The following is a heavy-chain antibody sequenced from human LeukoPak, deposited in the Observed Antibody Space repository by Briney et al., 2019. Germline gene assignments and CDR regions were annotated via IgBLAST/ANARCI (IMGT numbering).Heavy chain of an antibody. J-gene: IGHJ4*02. D-gene: IGHD3-22*01. CDR2: IKQDGTEK. CDR1: GFTFRAYW. Sequence: GGSLRLSCAASGFTFRAYWMTWVRQAPGKGLEWVANIKQDGTEKFYVGSVKGRFSISRDNAKNSLYLQMNSLRAEDTAIYYCARDRHYDDRSALLDYWGQGTLVTVSS. CDR3: ARDRHYDDRSALLDY. V-gene: IGHV3-7*01.